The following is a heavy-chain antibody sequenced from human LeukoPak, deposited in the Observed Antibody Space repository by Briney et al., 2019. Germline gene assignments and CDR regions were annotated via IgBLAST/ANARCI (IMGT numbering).Heavy chain of an antibody. CDR3: ARDSYSGSPFDY. J-gene: IGHJ4*02. CDR1: GGSFSGYY. Sequence: SETLSLTCAVYGGSFSGYYWSWIRQPPGKGLEWIGYIYYSGSTNYNPSLKSRVTISVDTSKNQFSLKLSSVTAADTAVYYCARDSYSGSPFDYWGQGTLVTVSS. CDR2: IYYSGST. D-gene: IGHD1-26*01. V-gene: IGHV4-59*01.